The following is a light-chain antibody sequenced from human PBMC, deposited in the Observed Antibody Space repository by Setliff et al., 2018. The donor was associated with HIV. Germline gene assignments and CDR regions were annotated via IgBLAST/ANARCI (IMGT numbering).Light chain of an antibody. Sequence: QSVLTQPASVSGSPGQSITISCTGTSSDIGGYKSVSWYQQHPGKAPKLMIYDVSNRPSGVSNRFSGSKSGNTASLTISGLQAEDEADYYCCSLTSTRSDVFGTGTKAPV. V-gene: IGLV2-14*03. CDR2: DVS. J-gene: IGLJ1*01. CDR1: SSDIGGYKS. CDR3: CSLTSTRSDV.